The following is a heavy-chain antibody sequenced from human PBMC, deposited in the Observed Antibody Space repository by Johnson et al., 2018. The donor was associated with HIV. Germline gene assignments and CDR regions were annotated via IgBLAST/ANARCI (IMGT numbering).Heavy chain of an antibody. V-gene: IGHV3-30*02. D-gene: IGHD1-20*01. Sequence: QVQLVESGGGVVQPGGSLRLSCAVSGFTFSSYGMHWVRQAPGKGLEWVAFIRYAGSNKYYADSVKGRFTISRDNSKNTLYLQMGSLRAEDMAVYYCARGIPTLPLTGTRGFDIWGQGTMVTVSS. CDR2: IRYAGSNK. J-gene: IGHJ3*02. CDR3: ARGIPTLPLTGTRGFDI. CDR1: GFTFSSYG.